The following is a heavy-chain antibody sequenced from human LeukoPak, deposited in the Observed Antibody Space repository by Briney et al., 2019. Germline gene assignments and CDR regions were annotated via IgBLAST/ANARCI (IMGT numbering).Heavy chain of an antibody. Sequence: GGSLRLSCAASGFTFSSYSIHWVRQTTGKGLEWVSSISSTSSYIYYADSVKGRFTISRDNAKNTVYLQMKSLRAEDTAVYYCARDWAGSSYDYWGQGTLVTVSS. J-gene: IGHJ4*02. CDR1: GFTFSSYS. D-gene: IGHD3-10*01. CDR3: ARDWAGSSYDY. CDR2: ISSTSSYI. V-gene: IGHV3-21*01.